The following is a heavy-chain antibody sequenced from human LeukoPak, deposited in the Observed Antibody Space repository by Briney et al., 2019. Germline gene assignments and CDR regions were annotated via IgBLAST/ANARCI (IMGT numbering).Heavy chain of an antibody. CDR2: IYYSGST. D-gene: IGHD3-10*01. V-gene: IGHV4-30-4*08. CDR1: GGSISSGDYY. Sequence: PSETLSLTCTVSGGSISSGDYYWSWIRQPPGKGLEWIGYIYYSGSTYYNPSLKSRATISVDTSKNQFSLKLSSVTAADTAVYSCARSPVEDFGSFDYWGQGTLVTVSS. CDR3: ARSPVEDFGSFDY. J-gene: IGHJ4*02.